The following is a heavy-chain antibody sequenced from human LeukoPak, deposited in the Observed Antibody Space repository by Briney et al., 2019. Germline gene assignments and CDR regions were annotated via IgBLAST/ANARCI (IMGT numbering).Heavy chain of an antibody. D-gene: IGHD1-26*01. V-gene: IGHV4-59*01. CDR1: GDSISSYY. CDR3: ASFGHPELGLRY. CDR2: IYYSGST. Sequence: SETLSLTCTVSGDSISSYYWNWLRQPPGKGLEWIGYIYYSGSTNYNPSLKRRVTISVDTSSNQFSLKLSSVTAADTAVYYCASFGHPELGLRYWGQGTLVTVSS. J-gene: IGHJ4*02.